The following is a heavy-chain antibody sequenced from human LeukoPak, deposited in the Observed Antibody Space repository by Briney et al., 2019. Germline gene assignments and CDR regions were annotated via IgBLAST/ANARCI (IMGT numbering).Heavy chain of an antibody. CDR1: GGSINTHY. V-gene: IGHV4-59*11. J-gene: IGHJ4*02. D-gene: IGHD5-18*01. CDR2: ISYAGET. Sequence: SETLSLTCTVSGGSINTHYWGWLRQSPGKGLEWIGFISYAGETDYNPSLRARLTISLDISRNQFSLNLRSGTAADTAIYYCARHDNGYSSGRFDYWGQGVLVTASS. CDR3: ARHDNGYSSGRFDY.